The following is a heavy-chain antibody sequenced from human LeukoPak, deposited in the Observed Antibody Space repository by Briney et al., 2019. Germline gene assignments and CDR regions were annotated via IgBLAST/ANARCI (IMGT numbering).Heavy chain of an antibody. CDR2: INHSGST. Sequence: SETQSLTCAVYGVSFSGYYWSWIRQPPGKGLEWIGEINHSGSTNYNPSLKSRVTISVDTSKNQFSLKLRSVTAADTAVYYCARVTGYDWESFYDYWGQGILVTVSS. D-gene: IGHD5-12*01. CDR3: ARVTGYDWESFYDY. J-gene: IGHJ4*02. CDR1: GVSFSGYY. V-gene: IGHV4-34*01.